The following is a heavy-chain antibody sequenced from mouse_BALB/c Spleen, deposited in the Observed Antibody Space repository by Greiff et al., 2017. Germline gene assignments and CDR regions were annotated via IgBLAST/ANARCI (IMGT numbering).Heavy chain of an antibody. J-gene: IGHJ3*01. CDR1: GFAFSSYD. CDR3: ARPLRQRFAY. V-gene: IGHV5-12-1*01. D-gene: IGHD1-2*01. CDR2: ISSGGGST. Sequence: DVHLVESGGGLVKPGGSLKLSCAASGFAFSSYDMSWVRQTPEKRLEWVAYISSGGGSTYYPDTVKGRFTISRDNAKNTLYLQMSSLKSEDTAMYYCARPLRQRFAYWGQGTLVTVSA.